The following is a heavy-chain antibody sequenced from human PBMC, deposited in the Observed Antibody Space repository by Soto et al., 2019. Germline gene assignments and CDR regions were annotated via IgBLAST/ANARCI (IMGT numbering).Heavy chain of an antibody. J-gene: IGHJ5*01. V-gene: IGHV4-59*08. CDR3: ASAPSRWYCSGDSCSGHWFDF. CDR1: GGSISSYY. D-gene: IGHD2-15*01. CDR2: IYYSGST. Sequence: SETLSLTCTVSGGSISSYYWSWIRQPPGKGLEWIGYIYYSGSTNYNPSLKSRVTISVDTSKNQFSLKLSSVTAADTAVYYCASAPSRWYCSGDSCSGHWFDFWGKGILVPVSS.